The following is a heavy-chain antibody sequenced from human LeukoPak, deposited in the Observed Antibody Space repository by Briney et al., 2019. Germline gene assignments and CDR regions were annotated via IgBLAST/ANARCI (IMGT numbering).Heavy chain of an antibody. CDR2: IKSKTYGGTT. J-gene: IGHJ4*02. CDR1: GFPFSNMW. V-gene: IGHV3-15*01. CDR3: TIDLSL. Sequence: GGSLRLSCATSGFPFSNMWMSWVRQAPGKGLEWVGRIKSKTYGGTTDYAAPVKGRFTISRDDSKSSLYLQMNSLKTDDTGVYYCTIDLSLGGQGTLVTVS.